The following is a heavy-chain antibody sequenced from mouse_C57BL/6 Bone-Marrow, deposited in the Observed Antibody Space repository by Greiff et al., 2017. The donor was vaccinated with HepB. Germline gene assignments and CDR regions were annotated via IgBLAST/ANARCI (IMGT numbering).Heavy chain of an antibody. D-gene: IGHD1-1*01. J-gene: IGHJ2*01. Sequence: QVQLQQPGAELVKPGASVKLSCKASGYTFTSYWMHWVKQRPGQGLEWIGMIHPNSGSTNYNEKFKSKATLTVDKSSSTADMQLSSLTSEDSAVYYCASITTVVAKGFDYWGQGTTLTVSS. CDR2: IHPNSGST. CDR3: ASITTVVAKGFDY. CDR1: GYTFTSYW. V-gene: IGHV1-64*01.